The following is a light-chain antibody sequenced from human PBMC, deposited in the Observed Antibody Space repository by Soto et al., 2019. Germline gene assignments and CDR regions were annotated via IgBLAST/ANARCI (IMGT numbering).Light chain of an antibody. CDR3: QQYNDWPFS. J-gene: IGKJ3*01. CDR1: QSVSNN. CDR2: GVS. V-gene: IGKV3-15*01. Sequence: IVFTPSPGSLSRSPGERATLSCRASQSVSNNYLAWYQQKPGQAPRLLIYGVSTRATGIPARFSGSESGTEFTLTISSLQSEDFAVYYCQQYNDWPFSFGPGTKVD.